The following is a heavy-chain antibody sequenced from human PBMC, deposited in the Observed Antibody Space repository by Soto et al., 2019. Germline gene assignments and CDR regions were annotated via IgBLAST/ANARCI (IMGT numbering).Heavy chain of an antibody. Sequence: QVQLLESGPGLVKPSQTLSLTCTVSGGSISSGGYYWSWVRQHPGKGLEWIGYIYYSGSTYYNPSLKSRVTLSVDTSKNQFSLKLSSVTAADTAVYYCASLSAGYYYDSSGYYFDYWGQGTLVTVSS. J-gene: IGHJ4*02. CDR1: GGSISSGGYY. CDR2: IYYSGST. D-gene: IGHD3-22*01. V-gene: IGHV4-31*03. CDR3: ASLSAGYYYDSSGYYFDY.